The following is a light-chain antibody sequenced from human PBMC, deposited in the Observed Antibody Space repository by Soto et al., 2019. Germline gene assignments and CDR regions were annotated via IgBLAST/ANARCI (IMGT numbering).Light chain of an antibody. J-gene: IGKJ1*01. CDR3: QQNNNWPET. V-gene: IGKV3-15*01. CDR2: DAS. Sequence: EIVMTQSPATLSVSPGERATLSCRASQSVSSNLAWYQQKVGQAPKLLIYDASTRATGIPARFSGIGSGTEFTHTISRRQSEDFAVYYCQQNNNWPETFGQGTKVEIK. CDR1: QSVSSN.